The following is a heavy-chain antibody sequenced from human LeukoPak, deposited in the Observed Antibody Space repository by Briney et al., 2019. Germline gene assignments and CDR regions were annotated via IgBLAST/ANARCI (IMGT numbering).Heavy chain of an antibody. J-gene: IGHJ6*02. D-gene: IGHD2-15*01. V-gene: IGHV3-53*05. CDR1: GFNVSTNY. CDR3: VRGYSFGPYGMDV. Sequence: GGSLRLSCAAPGFNVSTNYMSWVRQAPGKGLEWVSVIYRGGSTYYADSVKGRFTISRDNSKNTLYLQMSSLRAEDTAVYFCVRGYSFGPYGMDVWGQGTTVTVSS. CDR2: IYRGGST.